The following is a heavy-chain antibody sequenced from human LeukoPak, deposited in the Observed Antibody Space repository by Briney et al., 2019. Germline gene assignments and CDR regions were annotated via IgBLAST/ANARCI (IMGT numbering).Heavy chain of an antibody. D-gene: IGHD1-7*01. V-gene: IGHV4-34*01. CDR1: GGSFSGYY. J-gene: IGHJ4*02. Sequence: SETLSLTCAVYGGSFSGYYWSWIRQPPGKGLEWIGEINHSGSTNYNPSLKSRVTISVDTSKNQFSLKLSSVTAADTAVYYCARELHGTTGGYYFDYWGQGTLVTVSS. CDR2: INHSGST. CDR3: ARELHGTTGGYYFDY.